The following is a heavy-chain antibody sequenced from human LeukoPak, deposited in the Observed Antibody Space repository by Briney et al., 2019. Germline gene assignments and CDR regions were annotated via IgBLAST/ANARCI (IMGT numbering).Heavy chain of an antibody. CDR2: ISSDRSSK. V-gene: IGHV3-30*18. J-gene: IGHJ4*02. D-gene: IGHD2-15*01. CDR1: GFMFSAYG. Sequence: GGSLRLTCAASGFMFSAYGMHWVRQAPGKGLEWVAVISSDRSSKNYADSVKGRFSMSRDNSKNTLYLQMNSLRIEDTAVYYCAKDGDCGGGGCFPNNFNYWGQGTLVTVSS. CDR3: AKDGDCGGGGCFPNNFNY.